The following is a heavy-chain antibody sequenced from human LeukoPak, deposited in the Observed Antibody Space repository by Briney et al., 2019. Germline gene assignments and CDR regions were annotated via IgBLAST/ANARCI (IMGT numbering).Heavy chain of an antibody. D-gene: IGHD6-19*01. V-gene: IGHV4-59*01. J-gene: IGHJ5*02. Sequence: PSETLSLTCTVSGGSISSYYWSWIRQPPRKGLEWIGYIYYSGSTNYNPSLKSRVTISVDTSKNQFSLKLSSVTAADTAVYYCARDRSHVAGLPVGWFDPWGQGTLVTVSS. CDR1: GGSISSYY. CDR2: IYYSGST. CDR3: ARDRSHVAGLPVGWFDP.